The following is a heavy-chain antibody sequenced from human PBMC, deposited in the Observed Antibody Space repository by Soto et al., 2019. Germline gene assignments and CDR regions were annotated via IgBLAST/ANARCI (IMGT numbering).Heavy chain of an antibody. CDR1: GFSISTSGVG. J-gene: IGHJ6*02. D-gene: IGHD3-10*01. CDR3: AHSRGGMDV. CDR2: IYWDDDK. Sequence: QITLKESGPRLVKPTQNLTLTCTFSGFSISTSGVGVGWIRQPPGKALEWLALIYWDDDKGDRPSLKSRLTITKDTSKNQVVLTLTIMDHVDTATYNCAHSRGGMDVWGQGTTVTVSS. V-gene: IGHV2-5*02.